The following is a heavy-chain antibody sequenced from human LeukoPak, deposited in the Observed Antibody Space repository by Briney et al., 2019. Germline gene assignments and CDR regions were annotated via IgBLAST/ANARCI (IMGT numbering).Heavy chain of an antibody. J-gene: IGHJ4*02. CDR2: IHSDGSGA. CDR3: ARAAYNSGPDY. V-gene: IGHV3-74*01. CDR1: KFTFSIYW. Sequence: GGSLRLSCAASKFTFSIYWMNWVRQAPGKGLVCVSHIHSDGSGANYADSVKGRFTISRDNAKNTLYLQMDSLRAEDTAVYYCARAAYNSGPDYWGQGTLVTVSS. D-gene: IGHD6-19*01.